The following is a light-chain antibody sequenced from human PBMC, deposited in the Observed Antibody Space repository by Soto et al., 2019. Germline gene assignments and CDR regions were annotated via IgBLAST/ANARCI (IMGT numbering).Light chain of an antibody. CDR1: QSVTSN. Sequence: EIVMTQSPATLSVSPGERATLSCRASQSVTSNFAWYQQKPGQAPRLLIYDAIIRAPDVPARFSGSWSGTEFTLTINSLQSEDFAVYYCQQYDAWPLTFGGGTKVDIK. J-gene: IGKJ4*01. CDR3: QQYDAWPLT. V-gene: IGKV3-15*01. CDR2: DAI.